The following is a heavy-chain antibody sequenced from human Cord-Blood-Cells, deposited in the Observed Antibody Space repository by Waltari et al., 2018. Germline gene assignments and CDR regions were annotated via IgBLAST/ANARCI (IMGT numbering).Heavy chain of an antibody. CDR3: AKDVRGGTGY. D-gene: IGHD2-15*01. V-gene: IGHV3-23*04. J-gene: IGHJ4*02. CDR2: ISGSGGST. CDR1: AFSFSSFA. Sequence: EVQLVVAGGGLVQPGGPLRLSCAASAFSFSSFAMSWVRQAPGKGLEWVSAISGSGGSTYYADTVKGRFTISRDNSKNTLYLQMNSLRAEDTAVYYCAKDVRGGTGYWGQGTLVTVSS.